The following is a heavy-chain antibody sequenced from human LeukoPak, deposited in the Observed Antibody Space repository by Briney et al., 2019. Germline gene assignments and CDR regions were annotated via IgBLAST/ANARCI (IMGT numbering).Heavy chain of an antibody. CDR1: GGSISSGDYY. V-gene: IGHV4-30-4*01. Sequence: SSETLSLTCTVSGGSISSGDYYWSWIRQPPGKGLEWIGYIYYSGSTYYNPSLKSRVTISVDTSKNQFSLKLSSVTAADTAVYYCARDRPYWYFDLWGRGTLVTVSS. CDR3: ARDRPYWYFDL. CDR2: IYYSGST. J-gene: IGHJ2*01.